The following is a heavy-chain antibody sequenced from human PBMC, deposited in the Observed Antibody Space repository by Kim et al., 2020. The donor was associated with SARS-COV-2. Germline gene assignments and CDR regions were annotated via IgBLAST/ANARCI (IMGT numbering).Heavy chain of an antibody. CDR2: VHSGGTT. J-gene: IGHJ4*02. D-gene: IGHD3-16*01. CDR3: ATRILASRGG. CDR1: GDSVSSTAYF. V-gene: IGHV4-39*01. Sequence: SETLSLTCTVSGDSVSSTAYFWVWIRQPPGKGLEWIGSVHSGGTTSYNPSHRSRLTISMDTSKNQFSLNLMSVTAADTAVYYCATRILASRGGWGQGTLVTVSS.